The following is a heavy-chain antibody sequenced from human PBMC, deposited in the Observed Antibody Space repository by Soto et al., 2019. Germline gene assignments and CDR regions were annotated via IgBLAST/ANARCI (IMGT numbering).Heavy chain of an antibody. CDR1: GFTFSSYA. D-gene: IGHD3-3*01. CDR3: AGGVTIFGVVTHRGYFDY. V-gene: IGHV3-23*01. Sequence: GGSLRLSCAASGFTFSSYAMSWVRQAPGKGLEWVSAISGSGGSTYYADSVKGRFTISRDNSKNTLYLQMNSLRAEDTGVDYCAGGVTIFGVVTHRGYFDYWGQGTLVTVSS. J-gene: IGHJ4*02. CDR2: ISGSGGST.